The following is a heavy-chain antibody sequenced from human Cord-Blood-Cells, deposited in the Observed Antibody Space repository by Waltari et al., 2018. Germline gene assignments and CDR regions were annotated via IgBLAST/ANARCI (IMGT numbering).Heavy chain of an antibody. J-gene: IGHJ3*02. CDR2: INAYNGNT. CDR3: ARDYGSGSYDAFDI. CDR1: GYTFTSYG. D-gene: IGHD3-10*01. V-gene: IGHV1-18*01. Sequence: QVQLVQSGAEVKKPGASVKVSCKASGYTFTSYGITWVRRAPGQWLEWMGWINAYNGNTNYAQKLQGRVTMTTDTSTSTAYMELRSLRSDDTAVYYCARDYGSGSYDAFDIWGQGTMVTVSS.